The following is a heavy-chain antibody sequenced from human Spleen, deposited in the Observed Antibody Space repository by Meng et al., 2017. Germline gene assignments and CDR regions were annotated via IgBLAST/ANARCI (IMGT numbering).Heavy chain of an antibody. J-gene: IGHJ4*02. Sequence: SETLSLTCTVSGYSISSGYYWGSIRQPPGKGLEWIGIIYHSGSTYYNPSLKSRVTISVDTSKNQFSLKLSSVTAGATAVYYCARDMDAAAGTGYWGQGTLVTVSS. D-gene: IGHD6-13*01. CDR3: ARDMDAAAGTGY. V-gene: IGHV4-38-2*02. CDR1: GYSISSGYY. CDR2: IYHSGST.